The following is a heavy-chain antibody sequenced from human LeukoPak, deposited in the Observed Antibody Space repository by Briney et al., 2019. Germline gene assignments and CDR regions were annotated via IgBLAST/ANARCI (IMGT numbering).Heavy chain of an antibody. CDR3: ARDANYDILTGYFSGLPYPNASDI. J-gene: IGHJ3*02. D-gene: IGHD3-9*01. Sequence: ASVKVSCKASGYTFTSYGISWVRQAPGQGLEWMGWISAYNGNTNYAQKLQGRVTMTTDTSTSTAYMELRSLRSDDTAVYYCARDANYDILTGYFSGLPYPNASDIWGQGTMVTVSS. CDR2: ISAYNGNT. CDR1: GYTFTSYG. V-gene: IGHV1-18*01.